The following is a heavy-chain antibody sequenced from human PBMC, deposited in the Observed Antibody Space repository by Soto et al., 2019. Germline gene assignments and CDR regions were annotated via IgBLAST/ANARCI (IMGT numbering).Heavy chain of an antibody. Sequence: QVQLVQSGAEVKKPWSSVKVSCTASGGTFSSYAISWVRQAPGQGLEWMGGIIPIFGTANYAQKFQGRVTITADESTSTAYMELSSLRSEDTAVYYCARATRGSTGMAVDGYWGQGTLVTVSS. V-gene: IGHV1-69*01. CDR2: IIPIFGTA. J-gene: IGHJ4*02. CDR3: ARATRGSTGMAVDGY. D-gene: IGHD3-10*01. CDR1: GGTFSSYA.